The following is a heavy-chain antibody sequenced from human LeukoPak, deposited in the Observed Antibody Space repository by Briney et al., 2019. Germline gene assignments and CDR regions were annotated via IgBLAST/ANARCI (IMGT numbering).Heavy chain of an antibody. D-gene: IGHD2-15*01. V-gene: IGHV1-18*01. CDR2: ISAYNGNT. J-gene: IGHJ4*02. CDR3: ARGGYGYCSGGSCPYYFDY. Sequence: ASVKVSCKASGYTFTSYGISWVRQAPGQGLEWMGWISAYNGNTNYAQKLQGRVTMTTDTSTSTAYMELRSLRSDDTAVYYCARGGYGYCSGGSCPYYFDYWGQGTLVTVSS. CDR1: GYTFTSYG.